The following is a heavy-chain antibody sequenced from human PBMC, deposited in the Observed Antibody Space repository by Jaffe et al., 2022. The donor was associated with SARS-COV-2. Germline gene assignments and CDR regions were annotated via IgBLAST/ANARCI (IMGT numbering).Heavy chain of an antibody. CDR2: IYYSGST. CDR3: ARVAVAATPSRTDWFDP. D-gene: IGHD2-15*01. Sequence: QVQLQESGPGLVKPSQTLSLTCTVSGGSISSGDYYWSWIRQPPGKGLEWIGYIYYSGSTYYNPSLKSRVTISVDTSKNQFSLKLSSVTAADTAVYYCARVAVAATPSRTDWFDPWGQGTLVTVSS. V-gene: IGHV4-30-4*01. J-gene: IGHJ5*02. CDR1: GGSISSGDYY.